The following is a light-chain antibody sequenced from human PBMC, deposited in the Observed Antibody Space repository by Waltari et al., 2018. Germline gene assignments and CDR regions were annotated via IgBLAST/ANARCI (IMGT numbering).Light chain of an antibody. Sequence: DIVMTQSPDSLAVSLGEGATTNCKSSQRVFHINNKNYLAWYQQKPGQPPKLLIYWASTRESGVPDRFSGSGSGTDFTLAISSLQAEDVAVYYCQQYYSTPNTFGQGTKVEIK. CDR1: QRVFHINNKNY. J-gene: IGKJ2*01. V-gene: IGKV4-1*01. CDR2: WAS. CDR3: QQYYSTPNT.